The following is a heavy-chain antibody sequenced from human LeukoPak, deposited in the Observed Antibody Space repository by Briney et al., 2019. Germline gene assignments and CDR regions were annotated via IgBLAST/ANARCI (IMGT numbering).Heavy chain of an antibody. Sequence: SETLSLTCAVYGGSFSGYYWSWIRQPPGKGLEWIGEINHSGSTNYNPSLKSRVTISVDTSKNQFSLKLSSVTAADTAVYYCARRSGSYRALGRYFDLWGRSTLVTVSS. CDR2: INHSGST. CDR3: ARRSGSYRALGRYFDL. D-gene: IGHD1-26*01. V-gene: IGHV4-34*01. J-gene: IGHJ2*01. CDR1: GGSFSGYY.